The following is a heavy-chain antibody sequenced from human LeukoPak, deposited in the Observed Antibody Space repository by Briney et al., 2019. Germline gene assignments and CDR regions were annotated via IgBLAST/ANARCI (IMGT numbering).Heavy chain of an antibody. CDR1: GYTFTSYG. CDR2: ISGHNGNT. Sequence: ASVKVSCKASGYTFTSYGISWVRQAPGQGLEWMGWISGHNGNTNYAQKLQGRVTMTTDTPTSTAYMEVRSLRSDDTAVYYCARDGVAGGYFDFWGQGILVTVSS. D-gene: IGHD1-14*01. V-gene: IGHV1-18*01. CDR3: ARDGVAGGYFDF. J-gene: IGHJ4*02.